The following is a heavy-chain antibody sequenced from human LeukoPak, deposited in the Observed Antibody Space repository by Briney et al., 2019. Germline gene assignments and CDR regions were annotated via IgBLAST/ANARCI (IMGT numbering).Heavy chain of an antibody. J-gene: IGHJ4*02. CDR3: ARDSGGGVDY. V-gene: IGHV3-74*01. D-gene: IGHD3-10*01. Sequence: QPGGSLRLSCAASGFTFSTYWMHWVRQAPGKGLVWVSRINTDGRNTTYADSVKGRFTISRDNAKNTLYLQMNSLRAEDTAVYYCARDSGGGVDYWGQGILVTVSS. CDR2: INTDGRNT. CDR1: GFTFSTYW.